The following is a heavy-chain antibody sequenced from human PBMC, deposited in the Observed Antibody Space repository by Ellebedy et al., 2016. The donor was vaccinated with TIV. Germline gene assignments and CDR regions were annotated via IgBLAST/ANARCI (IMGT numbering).Heavy chain of an antibody. J-gene: IGHJ6*02. CDR2: ISTSGTTI. V-gene: IGHV3-11*01. Sequence: SLKISCAVSGFTVSSNYMSWVRQAPGKGLEWISYISTSGTTISYAESVKGRFTISRDNTKNSPYLQMNSLRAEDTALYYCATSGYSNTWLVRGMDVWGHGTTVTVSS. D-gene: IGHD6-13*01. CDR3: ATSGYSNTWLVRGMDV. CDR1: GFTVSSNY.